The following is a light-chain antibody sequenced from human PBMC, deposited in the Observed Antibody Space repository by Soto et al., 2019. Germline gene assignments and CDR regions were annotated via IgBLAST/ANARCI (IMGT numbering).Light chain of an antibody. CDR2: DVN. V-gene: IGLV2-11*01. J-gene: IGLJ1*01. CDR1: SSDVGGYNY. CDR3: RSYVGSYTYV. Sequence: QSVLTQPRSVSGSPGQSVTISCTGTSSDVGGYNYVSWYQQHPGKAPKLIIYDVNRRPSGVPDRFSGSKSGNTASLTISGLQAEDEADYYCRSYVGSYTYVFGTGTKVT.